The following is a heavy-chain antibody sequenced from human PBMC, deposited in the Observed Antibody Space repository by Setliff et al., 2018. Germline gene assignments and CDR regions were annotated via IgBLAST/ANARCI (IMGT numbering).Heavy chain of an antibody. CDR3: ARGRNIAARLLDS. J-gene: IGHJ4*02. V-gene: IGHV4-34*01. D-gene: IGHD6-6*01. CDR2: INHSGSA. CDR1: GGTFTYYY. Sequence: SETLSLTCAAYGGTFTYYYWTWIRQSPGKGLEWIGEINHSGSANYSPSLKSRVTISIDTSKNQFSLTLKSMTAADTAVYYCARGRNIAARLLDSWGQGTLVTVSS.